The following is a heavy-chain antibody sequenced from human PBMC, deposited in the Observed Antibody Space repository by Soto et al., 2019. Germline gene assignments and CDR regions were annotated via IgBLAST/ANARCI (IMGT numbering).Heavy chain of an antibody. CDR1: GYSLTSYW. J-gene: IGHJ6*02. Sequence: GESLKISCKGSGYSLTSYWISWVRQMPGKGLEWMGRIDPSDSYTNYSPSFQGHVTISADKSISTAYLQWSSLKASDTAMYYCARPDTAMPYYGMDVWGQGTTVTVSS. V-gene: IGHV5-10-1*01. D-gene: IGHD5-18*01. CDR3: ARPDTAMPYYGMDV. CDR2: IDPSDSYT.